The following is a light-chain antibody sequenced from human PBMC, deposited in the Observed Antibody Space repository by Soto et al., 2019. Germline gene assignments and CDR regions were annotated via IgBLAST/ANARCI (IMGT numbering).Light chain of an antibody. CDR1: SSNIGSNA. J-gene: IGLJ1*01. CDR3: AAWDDSLGGYV. Sequence: QSVLTQSPSASGTPGQNMTISCSGSSSNIGSNAVYWYQQVPGSAPRLLMHSNDQRPSGVPDRFSGSRSGTSASLAVSGLRSEDEADYYCAAWDDSLGGYVFGPGTKLTVL. V-gene: IGLV1-47*02. CDR2: SND.